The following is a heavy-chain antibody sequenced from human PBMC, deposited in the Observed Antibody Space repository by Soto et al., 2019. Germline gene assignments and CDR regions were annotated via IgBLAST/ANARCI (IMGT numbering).Heavy chain of an antibody. Sequence: LADSLKLSGKVSGYKFTIHWIAWARHTPGNGLEYMVIIFPGDSDTRYSPSFLGQVTISVDKSISTAYLQWSSLKASDTAMYYCVRLSAIRGPWGVWGQGTTVTSP. J-gene: IGHJ6*02. CDR3: VRLSAIRGPWGV. D-gene: IGHD3-16*01. CDR2: IFPGDSDT. V-gene: IGHV5-51*01. CDR1: GYKFTIHW.